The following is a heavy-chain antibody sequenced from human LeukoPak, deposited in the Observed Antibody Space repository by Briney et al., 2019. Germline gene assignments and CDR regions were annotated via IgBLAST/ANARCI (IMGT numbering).Heavy chain of an antibody. CDR1: GFTFSSYA. Sequence: GGSLRLSCAASGFTFSSYAMSWVRQAPGKGLEWVSSISGSGGNTYYADSVKGRFTISRDNSKNTLYLQMNSLRAEDTAVYYCAKGGTVRGFDPWGQGTLVTVSS. CDR2: ISGSGGNT. J-gene: IGHJ5*02. V-gene: IGHV3-23*01. CDR3: AKGGTVRGFDP. D-gene: IGHD4-11*01.